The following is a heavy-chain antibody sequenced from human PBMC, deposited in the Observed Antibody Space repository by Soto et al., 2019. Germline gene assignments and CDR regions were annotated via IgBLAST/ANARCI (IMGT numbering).Heavy chain of an antibody. D-gene: IGHD3-22*01. CDR2: ISGSGGST. J-gene: IGHJ6*02. V-gene: IGHV3-23*01. Sequence: PGGSLRLSCAASGLTFSSYAMSWVRQAPGKGLEWVSAISGSGGSTYYADSVKGRFTISRDNSKNTLYLQMNSLRAEDTAVYYCAKAGRGFYYDSSGRETYYYYGMDVWGQGTTVTVSS. CDR3: AKAGRGFYYDSSGRETYYYYGMDV. CDR1: GLTFSSYA.